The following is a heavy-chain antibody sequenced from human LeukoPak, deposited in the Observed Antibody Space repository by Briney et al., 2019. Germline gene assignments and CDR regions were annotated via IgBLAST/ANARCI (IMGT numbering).Heavy chain of an antibody. CDR2: IVSTSHVT. D-gene: IGHD7-27*01. J-gene: IGHJ3*01. Sequence: GGSLRLSCAASGFTFSSYAMSWVRQAPGKGPEWLSYIVSTSHVTIYADSVMGRFTISRDNAKNSVSLQMDSLRSDETAVYYCAREDDDWGPNTFDLWGPGTMVTVS. CDR3: AREDDDWGPNTFDL. CDR1: GFTFSSYA. V-gene: IGHV3-48*01.